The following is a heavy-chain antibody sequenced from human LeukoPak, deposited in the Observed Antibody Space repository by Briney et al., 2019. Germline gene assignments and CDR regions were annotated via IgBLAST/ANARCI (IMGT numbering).Heavy chain of an antibody. CDR1: GYTFTGYY. V-gene: IGHV1-2*02. D-gene: IGHD2-2*01. CDR3: ARDLRGTVVVVPAAMDY. CDR2: INPNSGGT. J-gene: IGHJ4*02. Sequence: GASVEVSCKASGYTFTGYYMHWVRQAPGQGLEWMGWINPNSGGTNYAQKFQGRVTMTRDTSISTAYMELSRLRSDDTAVYYCARDLRGTVVVVPAAMDYWGQGTLVTVSS.